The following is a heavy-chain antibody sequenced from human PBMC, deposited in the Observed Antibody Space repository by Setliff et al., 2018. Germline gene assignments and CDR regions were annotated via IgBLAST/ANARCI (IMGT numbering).Heavy chain of an antibody. V-gene: IGHV1-69*13. CDR3: ARAHGATTTFYYYMDV. CDR1: GGTFSGYA. CDR2: IIPIYGAA. Sequence: GASVKVSCKVSGGTFSGYAITWVRRAPGQGLEWVGGIIPIYGAANYARKFQGRVTITADESTNTAYMELSSLTYEDTAVYFCARAHGATTTFYYYMDVWGKGTRSPSP. D-gene: IGHD1-1*01. J-gene: IGHJ6*03.